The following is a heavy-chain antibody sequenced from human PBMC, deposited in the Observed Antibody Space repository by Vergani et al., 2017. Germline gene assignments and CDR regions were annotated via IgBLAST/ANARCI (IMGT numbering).Heavy chain of an antibody. V-gene: IGHV3-30*03. J-gene: IGHJ1*01. CDR1: GFTPSYYG. CDR3: ATKSCGKPGFQIGYFRE. Sequence: QVHLVESGGGVVQPGRSLRLSCVVSGFTPSYYGMHWVRQAPGKGLEWVAVISYDGTQKYYADSVKGRFTISRDNSKSTLYLQMNSLRTEDTAVYYCATKSCGKPGFQIGYFREWGQGTLVTVSS. D-gene: IGHD2-15*01. CDR2: ISYDGTQK.